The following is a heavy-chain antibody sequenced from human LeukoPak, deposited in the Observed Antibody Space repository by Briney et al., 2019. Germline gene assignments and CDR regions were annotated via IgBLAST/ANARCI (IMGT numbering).Heavy chain of an antibody. CDR1: GDSVSSSSSA. Sequence: SQTLSLTCAISGDSVSSSSSAWSWIRQSPSRGLEWLGRTYYRSKWYNDYAVSVKSRITINPDTSKNQFSLQLNSVTPEDTAVYYCARDRGGWNWFDPWGQGTLVIVSS. J-gene: IGHJ5*02. D-gene: IGHD2-15*01. V-gene: IGHV6-1*01. CDR3: ARDRGGWNWFDP. CDR2: TYYRSKWYN.